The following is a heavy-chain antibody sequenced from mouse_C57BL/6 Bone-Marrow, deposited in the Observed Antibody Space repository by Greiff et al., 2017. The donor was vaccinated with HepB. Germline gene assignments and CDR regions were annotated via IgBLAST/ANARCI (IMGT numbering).Heavy chain of an antibody. Sequence: EVQLQQSGTVLARPGASVKMSCKTSGYTFTSYWMHWVKQRPGQGLEWIGAIYPGNSDTSYNQKFKGKAKLTAVTSASTAYMELSSLTNEESAVYYCTLYLYAMDYWGQGTSVTVSS. CDR2: IYPGNSDT. CDR3: TLYLYAMDY. CDR1: GYTFTSYW. J-gene: IGHJ4*01. V-gene: IGHV1-5*01. D-gene: IGHD5-1-1*01.